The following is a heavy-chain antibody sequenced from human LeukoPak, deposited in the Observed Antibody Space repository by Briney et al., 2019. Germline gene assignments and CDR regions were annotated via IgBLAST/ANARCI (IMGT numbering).Heavy chain of an antibody. CDR3: ATFVGTVSGSYTVPGGLLV. Sequence: QPGGSLRLSCVALEFEHTYFWMTWVRRAPGKGLEWVANINPDGSESFYLDSVRGRFTISRDNAKKSLYLQMNSLRAEDTAVYYCATFVGTVSGSYTVPGGLLVWGKGTTVSVSS. CDR1: EFEHTYFW. V-gene: IGHV3-7*01. D-gene: IGHD3-16*02. J-gene: IGHJ6*04. CDR2: INPDGSES.